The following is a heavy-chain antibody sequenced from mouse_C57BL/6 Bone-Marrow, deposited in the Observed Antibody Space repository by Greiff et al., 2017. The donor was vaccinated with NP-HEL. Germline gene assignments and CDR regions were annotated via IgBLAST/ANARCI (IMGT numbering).Heavy chain of an antibody. CDR1: GFTFTDYY. Sequence: EVMLVESGGGLVQPGGSLSLSCAASGFTFTDYYMSWVRQPPGKALEWLGFIRNKANGYTTEYSASVKGRFTISRDNSQSILYLQMNALRAEDSATYYCARSPQTAQATRAMDYWGQGTSVTVSS. J-gene: IGHJ4*01. V-gene: IGHV7-3*01. CDR3: ARSPQTAQATRAMDY. D-gene: IGHD3-2*02. CDR2: IRNKANGYTT.